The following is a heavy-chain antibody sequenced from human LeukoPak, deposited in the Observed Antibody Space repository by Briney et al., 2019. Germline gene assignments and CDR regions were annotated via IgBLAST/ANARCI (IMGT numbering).Heavy chain of an antibody. CDR1: GGSISSYY. CDR2: IYYSGST. Sequence: SETLSLTCTVSGGSISSYYWNWIRQPPGKGLEWIGYIYYSGSTNYNPSLKTPVTTSVDTSKNQFSLKLSSVTAADTAVYYCARERLGYYDRSGLDYWGQGTLVTVSS. V-gene: IGHV4-59*01. CDR3: ARERLGYYDRSGLDY. D-gene: IGHD3-22*01. J-gene: IGHJ4*02.